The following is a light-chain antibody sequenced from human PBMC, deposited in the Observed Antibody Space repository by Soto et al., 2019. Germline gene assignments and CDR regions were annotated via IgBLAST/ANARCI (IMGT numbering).Light chain of an antibody. V-gene: IGLV6-57*01. CDR1: SGSVASDY. CDR2: EDT. CDR3: QSYDSSSRV. J-gene: IGLJ3*02. Sequence: NFMLTQPHSVSASPGKTVTISCTRTSGSVASDYVQWYQQRPGSSPTTVIYEDTQRPSGVPDRFSGSIDSSSNSASLTISGLQTEDEADYYCQSYDSSSRVFGGGTKLTVL.